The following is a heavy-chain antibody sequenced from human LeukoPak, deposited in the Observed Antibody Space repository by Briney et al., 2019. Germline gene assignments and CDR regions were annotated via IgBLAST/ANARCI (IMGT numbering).Heavy chain of an antibody. CDR3: ARRRGYSLDY. J-gene: IGHJ4*02. D-gene: IGHD5-18*01. V-gene: IGHV4-59*08. CDR2: IYYSGGT. CDR1: RGSISRYY. Sequence: PSGTLSLTFTCSRGSISRYYWSWIRQPPGKGLEGMGYIYYSGGTNYNPSLKSRVTISVHTSKNQFSLKLNSVTAADTAGYYCARRRGYSLDYWGQGTLVTVSS.